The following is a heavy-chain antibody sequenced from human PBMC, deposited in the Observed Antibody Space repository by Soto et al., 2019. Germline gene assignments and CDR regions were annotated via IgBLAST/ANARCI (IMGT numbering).Heavy chain of an antibody. CDR1: GYSFATYW. CDR2: IYPGDSDT. V-gene: IGHV5-51*01. J-gene: IGHJ6*02. D-gene: IGHD2-2*01. CDR3: ARREGRYCSSTSCPYGMDV. Sequence: GESLKISCKGSGYSFATYWSGWVRQMPGKGLEWMGIIYPGDSDTTYSPSFQGQVTISADKSISTAYLQWSSLKASDTAMYYCARREGRYCSSTSCPYGMDVWGQGTTVTVSS.